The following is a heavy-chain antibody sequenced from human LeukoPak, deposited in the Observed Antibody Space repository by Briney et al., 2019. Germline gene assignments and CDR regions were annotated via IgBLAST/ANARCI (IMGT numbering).Heavy chain of an antibody. CDR3: ARDIAGYADYMDV. D-gene: IGHD1-1*01. CDR2: ISSSSTI. V-gene: IGHV3-48*01. J-gene: IGHJ6*03. CDR1: GFTFSSYS. Sequence: GGSPRLSCAASGFTFSSYSMNWVRQAPGKGLEWVSYISSSSTIYYADSVKGRFTISRDNAKNSLYLQMNSLRAEDTAVYYCARDIAGYADYMDVWGKGTTVTVSS.